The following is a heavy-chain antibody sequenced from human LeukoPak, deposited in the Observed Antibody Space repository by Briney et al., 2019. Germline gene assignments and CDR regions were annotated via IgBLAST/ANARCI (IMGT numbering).Heavy chain of an antibody. CDR3: AKDAQRGFDYSNSLEY. J-gene: IGHJ4*02. V-gene: IGHV3-33*06. CDR1: GFTYSHYG. Sequence: PGRSLRLSCAASGFTYSHYGMHWVRQAPGKGLEWVAVIWSDGTEKYYGDAVKGRFTISRDNSRNTLYLQMNSLRGEDTAVYYCAKDAQRGFDYSNSLEYWGKGTLVTVSS. D-gene: IGHD4-11*01. CDR2: IWSDGTEK.